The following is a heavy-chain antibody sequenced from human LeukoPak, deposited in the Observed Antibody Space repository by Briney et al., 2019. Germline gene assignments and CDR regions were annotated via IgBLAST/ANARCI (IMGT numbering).Heavy chain of an antibody. D-gene: IGHD4-23*01. Sequence: GGYLRLSCAAYGFTFDDYGRSWLRQAPGKGLEWVSGVNWNGGSKGYADSVKGRFTIYRDNAKNSLYLQMNSLRAEDTSVYYGVGLHGGNSDPWFDPWGQGTLVIVSS. J-gene: IGHJ5*02. CDR3: VGLHGGNSDPWFDP. CDR2: VNWNGGSK. CDR1: GFTFDDYG. V-gene: IGHV3-20*04.